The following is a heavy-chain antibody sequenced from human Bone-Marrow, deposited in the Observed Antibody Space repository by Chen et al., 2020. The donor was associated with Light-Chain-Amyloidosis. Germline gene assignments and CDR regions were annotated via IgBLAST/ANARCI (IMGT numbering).Heavy chain of an antibody. D-gene: IGHD6-6*01. CDR2: IGTIGDT. CDR3: AREVVDSTSAGWYFDL. Sequence: EVQLVESGGGLVQPGGSLRLSCAASGFPFSSPYMHWVRQAAGKGLEWVSAIGTIGDTYYPGSVKGRFTISRDDAKNSLYLQMNSLRAEDTGVYYCAREVVDSTSAGWYFDLWGRGTLVTVSS. CDR1: GFPFSSPY. J-gene: IGHJ2*01. V-gene: IGHV3-13*01.